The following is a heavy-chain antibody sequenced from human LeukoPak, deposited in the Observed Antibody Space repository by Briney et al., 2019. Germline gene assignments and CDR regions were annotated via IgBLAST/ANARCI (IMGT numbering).Heavy chain of an antibody. CDR3: ARGPWSFSFDY. D-gene: IGHD3-10*01. CDR2: IITIFGTA. CDR1: GGTFSRYA. V-gene: IGHV1-69*13. J-gene: IGHJ4*02. Sequence: SSVKVSCMPSGGTFSRYAIRWVRQAPGQGLEWMGGIITIFGTANYAQKFQGRVTITADESTSTAYMELSSLRSEDTAVYYCARGPWSFSFDYWGQGTLVTVSS.